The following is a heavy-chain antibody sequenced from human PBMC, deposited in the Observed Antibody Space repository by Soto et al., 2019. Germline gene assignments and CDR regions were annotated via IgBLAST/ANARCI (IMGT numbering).Heavy chain of an antibody. J-gene: IGHJ5*02. CDR1: GGSISSGDYY. D-gene: IGHD3-9*01. Sequence: SETLSLTCTVSGGSISSGDYYWSWIRQPPGKGLEWIGYIYYSGSTYYNPSLKSRVTISVDTSKNQFSLKLSSVTAADTAVYYCVRVCQDYDILTGYSQWANWFDPWGQGTLVTVSS. CDR2: IYYSGST. CDR3: VRVCQDYDILTGYSQWANWFDP. V-gene: IGHV4-30-4*01.